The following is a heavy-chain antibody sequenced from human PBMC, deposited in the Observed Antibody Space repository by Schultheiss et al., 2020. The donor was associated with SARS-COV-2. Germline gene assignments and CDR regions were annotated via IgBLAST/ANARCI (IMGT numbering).Heavy chain of an antibody. CDR2: IYYSGST. CDR1: GGSISSYY. CDR3: ARVSRRGSYFGHFDY. D-gene: IGHD1-26*01. J-gene: IGHJ4*02. V-gene: IGHV4-59*12. Sequence: SETLSLTCTVSGGSISSYYWSWIRQPPGKGLEWTGYIYYSGSTNYNPSLKSRVTISVDTSKNQFSLKLSSVTAADTAVYYCARVSRRGSYFGHFDYWGQGTLVTVSS.